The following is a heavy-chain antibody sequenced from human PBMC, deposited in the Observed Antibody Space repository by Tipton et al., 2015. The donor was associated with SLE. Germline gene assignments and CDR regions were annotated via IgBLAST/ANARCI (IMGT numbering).Heavy chain of an antibody. CDR1: GFTFNTYA. J-gene: IGHJ4*02. CDR2: ISGSASST. CDR3: AKDLGSGEWFRELLYSDY. D-gene: IGHD3-10*01. V-gene: IGHV3-23*01. Sequence: SLRLSCAASGFTFNTYAMSWVRQAPGKGLEWVSTISGSASSTYHADSVKGRFTISRDNSKNTLYLQMNSLRAEDTAIYYCAKDLGSGEWFRELLYSDYWGQGILVIVSS.